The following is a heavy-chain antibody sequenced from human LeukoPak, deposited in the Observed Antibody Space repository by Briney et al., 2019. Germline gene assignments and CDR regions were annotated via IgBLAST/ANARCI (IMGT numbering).Heavy chain of an antibody. CDR2: IYPGDSNT. CDR1: GYSFTSYW. CDR3: ARHAGAIGIEDRRATHVDC. D-gene: IGHD6-6*01. V-gene: IGHV5-51*01. Sequence: GESLKISCKGSGYSFTSYWSGWGRQMPGKGLEWVAIIYPGDSNTRYSPSFQGPVTISADKSISTSYRQGSSLKASTTPIVYCARHAGAIGIEDRRATHVDCWGQGTLVTVSS. J-gene: IGHJ4*02.